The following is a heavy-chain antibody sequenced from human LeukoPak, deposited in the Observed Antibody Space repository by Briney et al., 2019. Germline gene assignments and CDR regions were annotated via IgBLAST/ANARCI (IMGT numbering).Heavy chain of an antibody. D-gene: IGHD3-22*01. CDR3: ARADYYDSSDYYYGSDYFDY. J-gene: IGHJ4*02. Sequence: PSGTLSLTCTVSGGSISSSSYYWGWIRQPPGKGLEWIGSIYYSGSTYYNPSLKSRVTISVDTSKNQVSLKLSSVTAADTAVYYCARADYYDSSDYYYGSDYFDYWGQGTLVTVSS. CDR1: GGSISSSSYY. V-gene: IGHV4-39*07. CDR2: IYYSGST.